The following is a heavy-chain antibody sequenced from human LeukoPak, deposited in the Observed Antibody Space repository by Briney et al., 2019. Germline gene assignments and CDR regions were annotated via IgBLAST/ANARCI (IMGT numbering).Heavy chain of an antibody. CDR3: AGGALRSELDY. V-gene: IGHV4-31*03. J-gene: IGHJ4*02. CDR2: IFYSEST. CDR1: GGSINSGGYY. Sequence: SETLSLTCTVSGGSINSGGYYWSWIPQHPGKGLEWIVYIFYSESTYYNPALKSRVSISVDTSKNRFSLKLPSMTAADTAIYYCAGGALRSELDYWGQGTLVTVSS. D-gene: IGHD4-17*01.